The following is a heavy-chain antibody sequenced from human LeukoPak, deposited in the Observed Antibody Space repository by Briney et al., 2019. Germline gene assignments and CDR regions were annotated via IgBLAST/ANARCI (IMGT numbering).Heavy chain of an antibody. D-gene: IGHD3-22*01. Sequence: SGGSLRLSCAASGLTFSGSPMSWVRQAPGKGLEWVAVISYDGSNKYYADSVKGRFTISRDNSKNTLYLQMNSLRAEDTAVYYCARGPITMIPPDYWGQGTLVTVSS. V-gene: IGHV3-30-3*01. J-gene: IGHJ4*02. CDR2: ISYDGSNK. CDR3: ARGPITMIPPDY. CDR1: GLTFSGSP.